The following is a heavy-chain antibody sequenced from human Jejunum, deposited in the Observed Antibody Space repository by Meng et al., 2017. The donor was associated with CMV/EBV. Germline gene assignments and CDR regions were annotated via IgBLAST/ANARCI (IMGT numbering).Heavy chain of an antibody. D-gene: IGHD4-23*01. CDR2: IYYSWST. Sequence: VSGVSISHSFWYWVRQPPGKELEWIGYIYYSWSTNYNPSLKSRVSISVDTSKNQFSLNLTSVTAADTAVYYCATSGGTFGFDKWGRGTLVTVSS. CDR3: ATSGGTFGFDK. V-gene: IGHV4-59*01. J-gene: IGHJ2*01. CDR1: GVSISHSF.